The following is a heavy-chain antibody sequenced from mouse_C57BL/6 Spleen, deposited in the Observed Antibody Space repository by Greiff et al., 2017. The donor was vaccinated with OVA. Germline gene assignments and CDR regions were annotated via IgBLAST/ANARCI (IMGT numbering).Heavy chain of an antibody. CDR2: ISNLAYSI. CDR1: GFTFSDYG. Sequence: DVMLVESGGGLVQPGGSLKLSCAASGFTFSDYGMAWVRQAPRKGPEWVAFISNLAYSIYYADTVTGRFTISRENAKNTLYLEMSSLRSEDTAMYYCARAGGPHYFDYWGQGTTLTVSS. CDR3: ARAGGPHYFDY. V-gene: IGHV5-15*01. D-gene: IGHD3-3*01. J-gene: IGHJ2*01.